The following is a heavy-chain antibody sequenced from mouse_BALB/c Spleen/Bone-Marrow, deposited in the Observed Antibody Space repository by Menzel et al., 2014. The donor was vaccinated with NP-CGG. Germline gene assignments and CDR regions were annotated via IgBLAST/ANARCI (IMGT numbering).Heavy chain of an antibody. D-gene: IGHD1-1*01. CDR3: TRVYYYGSAWFAY. CDR2: IYPGNGDT. J-gene: IGHJ3*01. V-gene: IGHV1-5*01. Sequence: EVQLQQSGTVLARPGASVKMSCKASGYTFTSYWMHWVKQRPGQGLEWIGAIYPGNGDTSYNQKFKGKAKLTAVTSTSTAYMELSSLTNEDSAVYYCTRVYYYGSAWFAYWGQGTLVTVSA. CDR1: GYTFTSYW.